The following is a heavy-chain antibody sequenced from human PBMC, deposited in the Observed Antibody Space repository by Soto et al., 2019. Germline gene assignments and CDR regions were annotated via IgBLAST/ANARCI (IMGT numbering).Heavy chain of an antibody. D-gene: IGHD4-17*01. Sequence: SETLSLTCTVSGGSISSYYWSWIRQPPGKGLEWIGYIYYSGSTNYNPSLKSRVTISVDTSKNQFSLKLSSVTAADTAVYYCARGIHGDSPFDYWGQGTLVTVSS. CDR1: GGSISSYY. CDR3: ARGIHGDSPFDY. CDR2: IYYSGST. J-gene: IGHJ4*02. V-gene: IGHV4-59*01.